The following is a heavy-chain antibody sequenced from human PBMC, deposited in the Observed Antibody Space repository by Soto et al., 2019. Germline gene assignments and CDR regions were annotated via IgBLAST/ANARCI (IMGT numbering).Heavy chain of an antibody. CDR2: INWNSGSK. CDR1: GFTFDDYA. V-gene: IGHV3-9*01. Sequence: GGSLRLSCAASGFTFDDYAMHWVRQAPGKGLEWVSSINWNSGSKDYADSVKGRFTISRDNAQNSLYLQMNSLRAEDTALYYCGYGFDLAYSSTPMHHWGQGTLVTVSS. CDR3: GYGFDLAYSSTPMHH. D-gene: IGHD6-13*01. J-gene: IGHJ1*01.